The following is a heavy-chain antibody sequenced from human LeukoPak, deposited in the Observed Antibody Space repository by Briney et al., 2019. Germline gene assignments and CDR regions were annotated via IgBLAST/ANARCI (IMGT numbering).Heavy chain of an antibody. CDR3: ARDSDTFGALDY. J-gene: IGHJ4*02. V-gene: IGHV3-30-3*01. D-gene: IGHD3-10*01. CDR2: ISFDGSKD. Sequence: GGSLRLSCATSTFTFSSYAMHWVRQAPGKGLEWVAVISFDGSKDYFADSVKGRFTISRDNSKDTMYLHMNSLRLEDTAVYYCARDSDTFGALDYWGQGTLVTVSS. CDR1: TFTFSSYA.